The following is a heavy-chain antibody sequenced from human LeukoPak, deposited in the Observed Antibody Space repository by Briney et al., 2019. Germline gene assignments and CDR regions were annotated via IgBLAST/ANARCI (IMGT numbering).Heavy chain of an antibody. V-gene: IGHV1-69*01. CDR2: IIPIFGTA. D-gene: IGHD3-3*01. CDR1: GGTFSSYA. Sequence: GASVKVSCKASGGTFSSYAISWVRQAPGQGLEWMGGIIPIFGTANYAQKFQGRVTITADESTSTAYMELSSLRSEDTAVYYCARARTPLDFWSGYYTGILGMDVWGQGTTVTVSS. CDR3: ARARTPLDFWSGYYTGILGMDV. J-gene: IGHJ6*02.